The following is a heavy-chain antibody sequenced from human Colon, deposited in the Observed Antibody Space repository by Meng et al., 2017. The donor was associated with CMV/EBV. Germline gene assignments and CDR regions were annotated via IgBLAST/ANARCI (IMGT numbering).Heavy chain of an antibody. CDR3: AGGWQLGP. J-gene: IGHJ5*02. CDR1: GDTVSSVNAA. D-gene: IGHD4-23*01. Sequence: QVQLQQSCPGLVKPSQTLSLTCVISGDTVSSVNAAWNWIRQAPSRGLEWLGRTYYRSKWYNEYAVSVKSRITINADTSKNQFSLQLNSVTPEDTAVYYCAGGWQLGPWGQGTLVTVSS. V-gene: IGHV6-1*01. CDR2: TYYRSKWYN.